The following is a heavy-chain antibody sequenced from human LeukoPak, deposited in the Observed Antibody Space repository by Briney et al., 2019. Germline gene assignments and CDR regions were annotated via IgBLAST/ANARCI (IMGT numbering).Heavy chain of an antibody. CDR3: ARVERITMIAVMRY. J-gene: IGHJ4*02. CDR2: ISSSSSTI. D-gene: IGHD3-22*01. V-gene: IGHV3-48*02. Sequence: PGGSLRLSCAASGFTFSSYSMNWVRQAPGKGLEWVSYISSSSSTIYYADSVKGRFTISRDNAKNSLYLQMNSLRDEDTAVYYCARVERITMIAVMRYWGQGTLVTVSS. CDR1: GFTFSSYS.